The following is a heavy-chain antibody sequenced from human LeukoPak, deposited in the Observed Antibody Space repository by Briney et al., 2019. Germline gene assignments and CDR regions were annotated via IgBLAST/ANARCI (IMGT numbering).Heavy chain of an antibody. CDR2: ISSSSSYI. CDR3: ARVVGGSYQPFDY. CDR1: GSTFSSYS. D-gene: IGHD1-26*01. V-gene: IGHV3-21*01. Sequence: KPGGSLRLSCAASGSTFSSYSMNWVRQAPGKGLEWVSSISSSSSYIYYADSVKGRFTISRDNAKNSLYLQMNSLRAEDTAVYYCARVVGGSYQPFDYWGQGTLVTVSS. J-gene: IGHJ4*02.